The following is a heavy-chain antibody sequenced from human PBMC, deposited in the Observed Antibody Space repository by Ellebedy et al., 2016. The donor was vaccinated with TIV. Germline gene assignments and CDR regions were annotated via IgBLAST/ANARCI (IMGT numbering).Heavy chain of an antibody. D-gene: IGHD3-10*01. CDR2: IYYSGST. CDR3: AREAASLWFGELLNWFDP. V-gene: IGHV4-39*07. CDR1: GGSISRGGYS. J-gene: IGHJ5*02. Sequence: SETLSLTXAVSGGSISRGGYSWGWIRQPPGKGLEWIGSIYYSGSTYYNPSLKSRVTISVDTSKNQFSLKLSSVTAADTAVYYCAREAASLWFGELLNWFDPWGQGTLVTVSS.